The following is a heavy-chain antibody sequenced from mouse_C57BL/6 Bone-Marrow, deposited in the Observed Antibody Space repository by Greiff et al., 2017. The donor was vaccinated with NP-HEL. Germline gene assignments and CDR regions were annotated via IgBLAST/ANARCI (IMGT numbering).Heavy chain of an antibody. CDR2: LWSGGST. D-gene: IGHD1-1*01. V-gene: IGHV2-2*01. CDR3: ARKGYYGSSHWYFDV. J-gene: IGHJ1*03. Sequence: VQLQQSGPGLVQPSQSLSITCTVSGFSLTSYGVHWVRQSPGKGLEWLGVLWSGGSTDYNAAFISRLSISKDNSKSQVFFKMNSLQAEDTAIYYCARKGYYGSSHWYFDVWGTGTTVTVSS. CDR1: GFSLTSYG.